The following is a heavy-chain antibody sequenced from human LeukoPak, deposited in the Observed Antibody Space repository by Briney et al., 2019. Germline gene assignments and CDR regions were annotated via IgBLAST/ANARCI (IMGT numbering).Heavy chain of an antibody. D-gene: IGHD6-19*01. Sequence: GGSLRLSCAASGFTVSSNYMSWVRQAPGKGLEWVSVIYSGGSTYYADSVKGRFTISRDNSKNTLYLQMNSPRAEDTAVYYCARVPEIAVAGIHFDPWGQGTLVTVSS. J-gene: IGHJ5*02. V-gene: IGHV3-53*01. CDR3: ARVPEIAVAGIHFDP. CDR2: IYSGGST. CDR1: GFTVSSNY.